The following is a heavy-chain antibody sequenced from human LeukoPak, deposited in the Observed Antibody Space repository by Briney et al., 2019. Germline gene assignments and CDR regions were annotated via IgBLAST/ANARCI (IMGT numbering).Heavy chain of an antibody. V-gene: IGHV3-74*01. CDR2: VKNDGST. Sequence: TGGSLRLSCVVSGFTSGFTFSSRWMHWVRQAPGKGLVWVSLVKNDGSTNYADSVKGRFTVSRDNAGNTLYLQMNNLRVEDTALYFCHPLGYTSNWGQGTLVTGSS. CDR1: GFTFSSRW. J-gene: IGHJ4*02. CDR3: HPLGYTSN. D-gene: IGHD6-13*01.